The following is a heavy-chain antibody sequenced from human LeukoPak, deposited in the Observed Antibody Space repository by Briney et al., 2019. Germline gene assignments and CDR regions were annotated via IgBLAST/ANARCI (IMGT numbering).Heavy chain of an antibody. CDR2: IIPIFGTA. CDR3: AREFGYSSGSRFDP. V-gene: IGHV1-69*13. J-gene: IGHJ5*02. D-gene: IGHD6-19*01. Sequence: VASVKVSCKASGGTFSSYAISWVRQAPGQGLEWMGGIIPIFGTANYAQKFQGRVTITADESTSTAYMELSSLRSEDTAVYYCAREFGYSSGSRFDPWGQGTLVTVSS. CDR1: GGTFSSYA.